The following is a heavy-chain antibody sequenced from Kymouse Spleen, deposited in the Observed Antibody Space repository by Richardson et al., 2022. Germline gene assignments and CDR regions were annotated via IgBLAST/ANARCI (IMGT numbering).Heavy chain of an antibody. D-gene: IGHD3-10*01. CDR2: ISSSSSYI. V-gene: IGHV3-21*03. CDR3: ARITMVRGVIDY. Sequence: EVQLVESGGGLVKPGGSLRLSCAASGFTFSSYSMNWVRQAPGKGLEWVSSISSSSSYIYYADSVKGRFTISRDNAKNSLYLQMNSLRAEDTAVYYCARITMVRGVIDYWGQGTLVTVSS. CDR1: GFTFSSYS. J-gene: IGHJ4*02.